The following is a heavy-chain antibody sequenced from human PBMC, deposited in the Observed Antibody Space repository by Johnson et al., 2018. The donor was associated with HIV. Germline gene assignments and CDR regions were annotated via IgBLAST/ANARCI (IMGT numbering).Heavy chain of an antibody. CDR1: GFTFSSYA. J-gene: IGHJ3*02. V-gene: IGHV3-30*04. CDR3: ARDPFRDAFDI. Sequence: QVQLVESGGGVVQPGRSLRLSCAASGFTFSSYAMHWVRQAPGKGLEWVAVISYDGSNKYYADSVKGRFTISRDNSKNTLYLQMNSLRAEDTAVYYCARDPFRDAFDIRGQGTMVTISS. CDR2: ISYDGSNK.